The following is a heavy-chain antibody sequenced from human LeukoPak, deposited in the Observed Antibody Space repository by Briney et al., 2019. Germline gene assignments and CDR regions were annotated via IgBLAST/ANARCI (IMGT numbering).Heavy chain of an antibody. CDR3: AREFTYGDYVDY. V-gene: IGHV3-48*03. CDR2: IDIGGSTI. D-gene: IGHD4-17*01. J-gene: IGHJ4*02. Sequence: GGSLRLSCAASAFTLSSCEMNWVRQAPGKGLEWLSYIDIGGSTIYYADSLKGRFTISRDNAKNSLYLQMNSLRAEDTAVYYCAREFTYGDYVDYWGQGTLVTVSS. CDR1: AFTLSSCE.